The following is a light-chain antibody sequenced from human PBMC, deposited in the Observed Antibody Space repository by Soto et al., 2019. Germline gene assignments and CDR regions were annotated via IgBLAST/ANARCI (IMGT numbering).Light chain of an antibody. J-gene: IGKJ2*01. Sequence: EIVLTQSPATLSLSPGERATLSCRASQSVSSYLACYQQKPGQAPRLLIYDASNRATVIPARFSGSGSWTDFTLTISSLEPEDFAVYYCQQRSNWRYTFGQGTKLEMK. CDR1: QSVSSY. CDR2: DAS. V-gene: IGKV3-11*01. CDR3: QQRSNWRYT.